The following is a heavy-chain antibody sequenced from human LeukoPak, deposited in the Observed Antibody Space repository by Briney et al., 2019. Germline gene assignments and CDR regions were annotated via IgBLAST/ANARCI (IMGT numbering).Heavy chain of an antibody. Sequence: GRSLRLSCAASGFTFDDYAMHWVRQAPGKGLEWVSGISWSSGSIGYADSVKGRLTISRDNAKNSLYLQMNSLRAEDMALYYCAKAKGSLLWFGELSLDYWGQGTLVTVSS. CDR2: ISWSSGSI. D-gene: IGHD3-10*01. J-gene: IGHJ4*02. V-gene: IGHV3-9*03. CDR3: AKAKGSLLWFGELSLDY. CDR1: GFTFDDYA.